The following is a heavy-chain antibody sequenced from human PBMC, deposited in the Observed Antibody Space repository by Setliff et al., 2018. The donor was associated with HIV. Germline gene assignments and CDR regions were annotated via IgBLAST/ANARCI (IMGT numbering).Heavy chain of an antibody. CDR2: IYYSGRT. CDR3: ARGRNYGSPYFYYMDV. D-gene: IGHD3-10*01. Sequence: SETLSLTCIVSRGSISSTSHYWGWVRQSPGRRLEWIGSIYYSGRTYYNPSLKSRVTMSVDTSTNQFSLKVRSVIAADTALYYCARGRNYGSPYFYYMDVWATGTTVTVSS. V-gene: IGHV4-39*07. CDR1: RGSISSTSHY. J-gene: IGHJ6*03.